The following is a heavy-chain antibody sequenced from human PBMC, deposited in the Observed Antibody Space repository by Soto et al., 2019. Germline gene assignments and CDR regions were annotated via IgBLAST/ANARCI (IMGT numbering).Heavy chain of an antibody. D-gene: IGHD3-3*01. CDR2: INPNSGGT. CDR3: ASGRKLRFLEWSFDY. Sequence: QVQLVQSGAEVKKPGASVKVSCKASGYTFTGYYMHWVRQAPGQGLEWMGWINPNSGGTNYAQKFQGRVTMTRDTSISTACMELSRLRSDDTAVYYCASGRKLRFLEWSFDYWGQGTLVTVSS. J-gene: IGHJ4*02. V-gene: IGHV1-2*02. CDR1: GYTFTGYY.